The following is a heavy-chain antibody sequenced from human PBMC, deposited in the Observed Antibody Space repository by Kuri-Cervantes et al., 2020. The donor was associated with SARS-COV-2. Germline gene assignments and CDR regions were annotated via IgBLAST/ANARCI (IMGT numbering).Heavy chain of an antibody. J-gene: IGHJ4*02. CDR3: ARHVGGLVIPY. CDR2: INHSGST. CDR1: GGSFSGYY. Sequence: SETLSLTCAVYGGSFSGYYWSWIRQPPGKGLEWTGEINHSGSTNYNPSLKSRVTISVDTSKNQFSLKLSSVTAADTAVYYCARHVGGLVIPYWGQGTLVTVSS. V-gene: IGHV4-34*01. D-gene: IGHD3/OR15-3a*01.